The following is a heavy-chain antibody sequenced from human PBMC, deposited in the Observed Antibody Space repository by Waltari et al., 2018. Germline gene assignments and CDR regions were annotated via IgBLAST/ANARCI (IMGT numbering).Heavy chain of an antibody. Sequence: QVQLQESGPGLVKPSETLSLTCAVSGYSISSGYSWGWIRQPPGKGLEWIGSIYHSGSTYYNPSLKSRVTISVDTSKNQFSLKLSSVTAADTAVYYCARAEAVAGTAAGWFDPWGQGTLVTVSS. J-gene: IGHJ5*02. D-gene: IGHD6-19*01. CDR3: ARAEAVAGTAAGWFDP. CDR1: GYSISSGYS. V-gene: IGHV4-38-2*01. CDR2: IYHSGST.